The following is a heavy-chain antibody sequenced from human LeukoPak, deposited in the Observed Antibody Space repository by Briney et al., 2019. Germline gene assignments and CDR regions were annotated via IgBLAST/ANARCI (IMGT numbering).Heavy chain of an antibody. CDR3: ARLRDAFDI. CDR2: IYYSGST. V-gene: IGHV4-59*01. Sequence: SETLSLTCTVSGGSISSYYWSWIRQPPGKGLEWIGYIYYSGSTSYNPSLKSRVTISVDTSKNQFSLKLSSVTAADTAVYYCARLRDAFDIWGQGTMVTVSS. CDR1: GGSISSYY. J-gene: IGHJ3*02.